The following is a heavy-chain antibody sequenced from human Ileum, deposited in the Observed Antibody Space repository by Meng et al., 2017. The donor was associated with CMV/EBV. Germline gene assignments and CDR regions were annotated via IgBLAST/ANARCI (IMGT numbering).Heavy chain of an antibody. J-gene: IGHJ6*02. Sequence: SVKVSCKASGVTFSSYAISWVRQAPGQGLEWMGGIIPLYDTTNYAQNYQGRVTITTDESTSTAYMELSSLRSEDTAVYYCARGLVVVPAASYGMDVWGQGTTVTVSS. CDR3: ARGLVVVPAASYGMDV. D-gene: IGHD2-2*01. CDR2: IIPLYDTT. CDR1: GVTFSSYA. V-gene: IGHV1-69*05.